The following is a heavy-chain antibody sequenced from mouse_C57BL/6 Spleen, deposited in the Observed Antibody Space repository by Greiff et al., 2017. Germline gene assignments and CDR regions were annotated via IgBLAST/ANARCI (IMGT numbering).Heavy chain of an antibody. J-gene: IGHJ3*01. CDR3: ARPAWFAY. CDR1: GYTFTSYW. V-gene: IGHV1-50*01. CDR2: IDPSDSYT. Sequence: VKLQQPGAELVKPGASVKLSCKASGYTFTSYWMQWVKQRPGQGLEWIGEIDPSDSYTNYNQKFKGKATLTVDTSSSTAYMQLSSLTSEYSAVYYCARPAWFAYWGQGTLVTVSA.